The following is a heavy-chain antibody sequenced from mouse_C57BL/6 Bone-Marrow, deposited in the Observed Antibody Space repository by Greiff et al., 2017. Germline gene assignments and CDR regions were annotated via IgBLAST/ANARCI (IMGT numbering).Heavy chain of an antibody. V-gene: IGHV1-85*01. CDR2: IYPRDGST. D-gene: IGHD4-1*01. CDR1: GYTFTSYD. Sequence: QVQLQQSGPELVKPGASVKLSCKASGYTFTSYDINWVKQRPGQGLEWIGWIYPRDGSTKYNEKFKGKATLTVVPSSSTAYMELHSLTSEDSAVYFCARRGTGSWFAYWGQGTLVTVSA. CDR3: ARRGTGSWFAY. J-gene: IGHJ3*01.